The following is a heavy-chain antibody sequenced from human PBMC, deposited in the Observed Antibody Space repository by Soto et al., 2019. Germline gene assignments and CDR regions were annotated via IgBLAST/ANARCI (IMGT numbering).Heavy chain of an antibody. CDR3: ARGGSYGDFDY. CDR2: ISYDGSNK. Sequence: QVQLVESGGGVVQPGRSLRLSCAASGFTFSSYAMHWVRQAPGKGLEWVAVISYDGSNKYYADSVKGRFTISRDNSKNTLYLQMNSLRAEDTAVYYCARGGSYGDFDYWGQGTLVTVSS. V-gene: IGHV3-30-3*01. CDR1: GFTFSSYA. D-gene: IGHD4-17*01. J-gene: IGHJ4*02.